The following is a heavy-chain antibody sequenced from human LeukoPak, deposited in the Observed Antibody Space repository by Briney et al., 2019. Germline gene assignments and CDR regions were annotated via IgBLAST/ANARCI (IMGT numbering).Heavy chain of an antibody. CDR2: IYYSGSI. CDR3: ARLRGNETTIFGVVTRYFDY. V-gene: IGHV4-59*08. Sequence: SETLSLTCTVSGGSISSYYWSWIRQPPGKGLEWIGYIYYSGSINYNPSLKSRVTISVDTSKNQFSLKLSSVTAADTAVYYCARLRGNETTIFGVVTRYFDYWGQGTLVTVSS. D-gene: IGHD3-3*01. CDR1: GGSISSYY. J-gene: IGHJ4*02.